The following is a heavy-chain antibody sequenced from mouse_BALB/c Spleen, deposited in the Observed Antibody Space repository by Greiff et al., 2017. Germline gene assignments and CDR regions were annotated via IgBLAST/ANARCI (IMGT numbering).Heavy chain of an antibody. V-gene: IGHV3-2*02. J-gene: IGHJ1*01. CDR1: GYSITSDYA. D-gene: IGHD2-1*01. CDR3: ARSRDGNYDYWYFDV. Sequence: EVQLQESGPGLVKPSQSLSLTCTVTGYSITSDYAWNWIRQFPGNKLEWMGYISYSGSTSYNPSLKSRISITRDTSKNQFFLQLNSVTTEDTATYYCARSRDGNYDYWYFDVWGAGTTVTVSS. CDR2: ISYSGST.